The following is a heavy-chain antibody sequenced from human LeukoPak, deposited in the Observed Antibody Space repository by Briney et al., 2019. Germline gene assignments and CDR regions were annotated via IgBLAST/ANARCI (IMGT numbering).Heavy chain of an antibody. CDR2: MNAYNGNT. J-gene: IGHJ4*02. CDR3: ARHVRPIGSSWDQFKFAY. CDR1: GYTFTSYG. V-gene: IGHV1-18*01. Sequence: ASVKVSCKTSGYTFTSYGISWVRQAPGQGLEWMGWMNAYNGNTNYAQMLQGRVTMTTDTSTSIAYMELRSLRSDDTAVYYCARHVRPIGSSWDQFKFAYWGQGTLVTVSS. D-gene: IGHD6-13*01.